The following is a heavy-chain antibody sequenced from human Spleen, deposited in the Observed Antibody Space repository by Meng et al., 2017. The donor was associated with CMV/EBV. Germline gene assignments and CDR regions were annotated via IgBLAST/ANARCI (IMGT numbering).Heavy chain of an antibody. V-gene: IGHV3-15*01. CDR2: IKSKTDGGTT. Sequence: ETLSLTCAVYGGSFSGYYWSWIRQAPGKGLEWVGRIKSKTDGGTTDYAAPVKGRFTISRDDSKNTLYLQMNSLKTEDTAVYYCTTVGYDFWSGYSSAYWGQGTLVTVSS. J-gene: IGHJ4*02. CDR1: GGSFSGYY. D-gene: IGHD3-3*01. CDR3: TTVGYDFWSGYSSAY.